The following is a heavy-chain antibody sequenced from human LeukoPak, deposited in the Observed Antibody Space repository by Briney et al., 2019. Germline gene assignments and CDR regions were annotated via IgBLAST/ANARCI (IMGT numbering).Heavy chain of an antibody. Sequence: PGGSLRLSCAASGFTFSSFAMHWVRQAPGKGLEWVAVISYDGSNMYYADSVKGRFTISRDNAKNSLFLQMNRLRAEDTAVYYCARYGSHTGGLDPWGQGTLVTVSS. J-gene: IGHJ5*02. CDR1: GFTFSSFA. D-gene: IGHD1-26*01. CDR2: ISYDGSNM. CDR3: ARYGSHTGGLDP. V-gene: IGHV3-30*04.